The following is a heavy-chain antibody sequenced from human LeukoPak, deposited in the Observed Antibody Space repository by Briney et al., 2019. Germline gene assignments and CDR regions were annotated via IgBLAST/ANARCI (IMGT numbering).Heavy chain of an antibody. J-gene: IGHJ5*02. D-gene: IGHD6-13*01. Sequence: PSETLSLTCTVSGGSISSSSYYWGWIRQPPGKGLEWIGSIYYSGSTYYNPSLKSRVTISVDTSKNQFSLKLSSVTAADTAVYYCARQKRIAAAGRTNWFDPWGQGTLVTVSS. CDR2: IYYSGST. V-gene: IGHV4-39*01. CDR3: ARQKRIAAAGRTNWFDP. CDR1: GGSISSSSYY.